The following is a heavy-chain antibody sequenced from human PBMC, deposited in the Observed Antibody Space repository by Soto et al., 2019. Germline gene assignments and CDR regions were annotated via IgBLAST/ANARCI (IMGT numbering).Heavy chain of an antibody. J-gene: IGHJ6*03. CDR2: ISWNSGSI. CDR3: AKDRGRGDYVRVGYYYMDV. V-gene: IGHV3-9*01. CDR1: GFTFDDYA. Sequence: GGSLRLSCAASGFTFDDYAMHWVRQAPGKGLEWVSGISWNSGSIGYADSVKGRFTISRDNAKNSLYLQMNSLRAEDTALYYCAKDRGRGDYVRVGYYYMDVWGKGTTVTVSS. D-gene: IGHD4-17*01.